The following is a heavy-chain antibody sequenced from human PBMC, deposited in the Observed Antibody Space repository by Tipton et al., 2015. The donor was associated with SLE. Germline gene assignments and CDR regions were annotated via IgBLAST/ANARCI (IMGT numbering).Heavy chain of an antibody. J-gene: IGHJ3*02. D-gene: IGHD2-15*01. Sequence: GLVKPSESLSLTCTVSSGSISSSLYYWGWIRQPPGKGLEWIGSIYYNGYSYFNPSLQSRVTMSIDTSNNQFSLRLNSVTAADTAVYYCARGWGFRDRSVAATASAFDIWGQGTTVTVSS. CDR1: SGSISSSLYY. V-gene: IGHV4-39*07. CDR2: IYYNGYS. CDR3: ARGWGFRDRSVAATASAFDI.